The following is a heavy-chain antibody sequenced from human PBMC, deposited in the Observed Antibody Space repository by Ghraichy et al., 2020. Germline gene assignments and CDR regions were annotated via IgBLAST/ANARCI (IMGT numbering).Heavy chain of an antibody. D-gene: IGHD1-26*01. Sequence: SETLSLTCTVSGGSISSCDYYWSWIRQPPGKGLEWIGYVYSSGSTYYNPSLESRVIMSVDTSKSQFSLRLTSVTAADTAMYYCARQVDQKWDYNFDFWGQGTLVTVSS. V-gene: IGHV4-30-4*01. CDR1: GGSISSCDYY. CDR2: VYSSGST. CDR3: ARQVDQKWDYNFDF. J-gene: IGHJ4*02.